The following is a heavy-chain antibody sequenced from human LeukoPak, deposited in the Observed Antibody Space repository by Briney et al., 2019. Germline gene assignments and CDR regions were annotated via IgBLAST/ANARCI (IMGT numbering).Heavy chain of an antibody. CDR2: IYYSGST. V-gene: IGHV4-39*07. J-gene: IGHJ4*02. D-gene: IGHD4-23*01. CDR3: ARSSTVVTPIYFDY. CDR1: GGSISSSSYY. Sequence: SETLSLTCTVSGGSISSSSYYWGWIRQPPGKGLEWIGSIYYSGSTNYNPSLKSRVTISVDTSKNQFSLKLSSVTAADTAVYYCARSSTVVTPIYFDYWGQGTLVTVSS.